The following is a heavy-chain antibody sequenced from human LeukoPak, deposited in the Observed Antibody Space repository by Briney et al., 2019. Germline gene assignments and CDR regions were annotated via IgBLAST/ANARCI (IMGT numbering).Heavy chain of an antibody. V-gene: IGHV4-39*01. CDR2: IYYSGST. CDR3: ASSLFRSSWYSFDY. CDR1: GGSISSSSYY. Sequence: SETLSLTCTVSGGSISSSSYYWGWIRQPPGKGLEWIGSIYYSGSTYYNPSLKSRVTISVDTSKNQFSLKLSSVTAADTAVYYCASSLFRSSWYSFDYWGQGTLVTVSS. D-gene: IGHD6-13*01. J-gene: IGHJ4*02.